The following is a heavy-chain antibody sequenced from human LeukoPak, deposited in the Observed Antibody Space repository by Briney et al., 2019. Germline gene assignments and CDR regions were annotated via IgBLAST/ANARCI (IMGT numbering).Heavy chain of an antibody. D-gene: IGHD4-17*01. V-gene: IGHV4-31*03. CDR1: GGSISSGNYY. CDR2: IYYSGST. CDR3: ARRPPPDYGDYSWFDP. J-gene: IGHJ5*02. Sequence: SETLSLTCTVSGGSISSGNYYWSWIRQHPGKGLEWIGYIYYSGSTYYNPSLKSRVTISLDTSENQFSLKLTSVTAADTAVYCCARRPPPDYGDYSWFDPWGQGTLVTVSS.